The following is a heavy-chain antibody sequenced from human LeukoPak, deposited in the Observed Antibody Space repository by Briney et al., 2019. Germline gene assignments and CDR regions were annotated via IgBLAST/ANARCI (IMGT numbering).Heavy chain of an antibody. J-gene: IGHJ4*02. V-gene: IGHV1-69*13. CDR1: GGTFSSYA. CDR3: ARDATWGGGYEYFDY. CDR2: IIPIFGTA. D-gene: IGHD5-12*01. Sequence: ASVKVSCKASGGTFSSYAISWVRQAPGQGLEWMGGIIPIFGTANYAQKFQGRVTITADESTSTAYMELSSLRSEDTAVYYCARDATWGGGYEYFDYWGQGTLVTVSS.